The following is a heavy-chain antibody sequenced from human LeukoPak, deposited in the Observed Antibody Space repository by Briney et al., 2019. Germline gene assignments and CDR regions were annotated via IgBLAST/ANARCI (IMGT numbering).Heavy chain of an antibody. Sequence: PSETLSLTCAVYGGSFSGYYWSWIRQPPGKGLEWIGEINHSESTNYNPSLKSRVTISVDTSKNQFSLKLSSVTAADTAVYYCARVRTYYYDSSGYYCFDYWGQGTLVTVSS. V-gene: IGHV4-34*01. CDR2: INHSEST. D-gene: IGHD3-22*01. CDR3: ARVRTYYYDSSGYYCFDY. J-gene: IGHJ4*02. CDR1: GGSFSGYY.